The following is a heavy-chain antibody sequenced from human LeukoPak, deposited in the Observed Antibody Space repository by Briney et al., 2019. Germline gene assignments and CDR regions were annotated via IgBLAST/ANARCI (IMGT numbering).Heavy chain of an antibody. CDR3: ATDYYDSSGYYGWFDP. CDR1: GYTLTELS. V-gene: IGHV1-24*01. Sequence: RASAKVSCKVSGYTLTELSMHWVRQAPGKGLEWMGGFDPEDGETIYAQKFQGRVTMTEDTSTDTAYMELSSLRSEDTAVYYCATDYYDSSGYYGWFDPWGQGTLVTVSS. D-gene: IGHD3-22*01. J-gene: IGHJ5*02. CDR2: FDPEDGET.